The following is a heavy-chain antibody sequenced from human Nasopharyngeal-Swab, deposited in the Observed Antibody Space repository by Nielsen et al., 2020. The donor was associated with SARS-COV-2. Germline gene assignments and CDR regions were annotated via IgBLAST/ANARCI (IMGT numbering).Heavy chain of an antibody. CDR2: IYSGGST. CDR3: ARDLKRSSFYYYYGSGV. V-gene: IGHV3-53*01. Sequence: GESLKISCAASGFTVSSNYMSWVRQAPGKGLEWVSVIYSGGSTYYADSVKGRFTISRDNAQNSLYLQMSSLRVEDTAVYYCARDLKRSSFYYYYGSGVWGQGTTVTVSS. CDR1: GFTVSSNY. D-gene: IGHD3-10*01. J-gene: IGHJ6*02.